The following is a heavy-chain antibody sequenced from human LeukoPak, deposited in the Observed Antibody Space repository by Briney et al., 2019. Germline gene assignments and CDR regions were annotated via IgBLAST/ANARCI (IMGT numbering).Heavy chain of an antibody. Sequence: PSETLSLTCTVSGGSISSYYWSWIRQPAGKGLEWIGRIYTSGSTNYNPSLKSRVTMSVDTSKNQFSLKLSSVTAADTAVYYCAREPLRYFDWNDAFDIWGQGTIVTVSS. CDR1: GGSISSYY. V-gene: IGHV4-4*07. CDR2: IYTSGST. D-gene: IGHD3-9*01. J-gene: IGHJ3*02. CDR3: AREPLRYFDWNDAFDI.